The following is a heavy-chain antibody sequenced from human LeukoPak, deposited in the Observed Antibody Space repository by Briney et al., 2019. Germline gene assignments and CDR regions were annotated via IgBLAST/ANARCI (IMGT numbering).Heavy chain of an antibody. Sequence: SETLSLTCTVSGGSISSYYWSRIRQPPGKGLEWIGYIYYSGSTNYNPSLKSRVTISVDTSKNQFSLKLSSVTAADTAAYYCARAPYAYYYYGMDVWGQGTTVTVSS. D-gene: IGHD3-16*01. CDR3: ARAPYAYYYYGMDV. CDR2: IYYSGST. J-gene: IGHJ6*02. CDR1: GGSISSYY. V-gene: IGHV4-59*01.